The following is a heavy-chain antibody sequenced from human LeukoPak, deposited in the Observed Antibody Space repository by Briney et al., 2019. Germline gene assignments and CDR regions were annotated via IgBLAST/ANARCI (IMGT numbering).Heavy chain of an antibody. D-gene: IGHD3-10*01. Sequence: GGSLRLSCAASGFTFSSYWMHWVRQAPGKGLVWVSRINTDGGSTSYADSVKGRFTISRDNSKNTLYLQMNSLRAEDTAVYYCAKGATLWFGELLSDYFDYWGQGTLVTVSS. J-gene: IGHJ4*02. CDR1: GFTFSSYW. CDR3: AKGATLWFGELLSDYFDY. V-gene: IGHV3-74*01. CDR2: INTDGGST.